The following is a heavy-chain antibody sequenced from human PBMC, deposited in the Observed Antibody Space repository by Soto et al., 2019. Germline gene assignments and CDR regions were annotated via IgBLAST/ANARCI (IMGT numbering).Heavy chain of an antibody. CDR1: GYTFTSYD. Sequence: QVQLVQSGAEVKKPGASVKVSCKASGYTFTSYDINWVRQATGQGLEWMGWMNPSSGNTGYAQKFQGRVTMTRDTSISTADMELSSLRSEDTAVYYCARGLRSSSSESVDVWGKGTTVTVSS. CDR3: ARGLRSSSSESVDV. J-gene: IGHJ6*03. D-gene: IGHD6-6*01. CDR2: MNPSSGNT. V-gene: IGHV1-8*01.